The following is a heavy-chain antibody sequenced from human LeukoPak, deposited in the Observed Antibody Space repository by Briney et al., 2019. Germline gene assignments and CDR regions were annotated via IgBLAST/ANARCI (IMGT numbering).Heavy chain of an antibody. CDR1: GGSISSYY. CDR3: ARDFYGSGSCFGY. D-gene: IGHD3-10*01. J-gene: IGHJ4*02. Sequence: SETLSLTCTVSGGSISSYYWSWIRQPPGKGLECIGYIYYSGSTNYNPSLKSRVTISVDTSKNQFSLKLSSVTAADTAVYYCARDFYGSGSCFGYWGQGTLVTVSS. V-gene: IGHV4-59*01. CDR2: IYYSGST.